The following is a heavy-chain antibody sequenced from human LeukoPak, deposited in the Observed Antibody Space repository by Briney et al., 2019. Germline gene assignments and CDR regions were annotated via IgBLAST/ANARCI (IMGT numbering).Heavy chain of an antibody. CDR1: GFTFSSYA. CDR3: ARDLLSGYSYGFDY. Sequence: GGSLRLSCAASGFTFSSYAMHGVRQAPGKGLEWGAVISYDGSNKYFADSVQGRFTISRDNSKNTLYLQMNSLRAEDTAVYYCARDLLSGYSYGFDYWGRGTLVTVSS. J-gene: IGHJ4*02. D-gene: IGHD5-18*01. CDR2: ISYDGSNK. V-gene: IGHV3-30*04.